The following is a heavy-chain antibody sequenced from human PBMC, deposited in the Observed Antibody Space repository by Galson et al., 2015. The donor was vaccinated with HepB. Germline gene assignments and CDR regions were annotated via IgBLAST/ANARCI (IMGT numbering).Heavy chain of an antibody. J-gene: IGHJ4*02. CDR3: ARGPASVVYDYVWGSSRQPLYYLDS. D-gene: IGHD3-16*02. CDR2: INHSGST. V-gene: IGHV4-34*01. Sequence: ETLSLTCAVYGGSFSDYYWGWIRQPPGKGLEWIGEINHSGSTNDNPSLKSRITISVDTSKNQFSLKLTSVTAADAAVYYCARGPASVVYDYVWGSSRQPLYYLDSWGQGTLLTVSS. CDR1: GGSFSDYY.